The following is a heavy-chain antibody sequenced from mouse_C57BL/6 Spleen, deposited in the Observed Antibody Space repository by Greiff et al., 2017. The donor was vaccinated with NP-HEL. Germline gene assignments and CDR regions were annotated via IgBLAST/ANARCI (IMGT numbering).Heavy chain of an antibody. D-gene: IGHD1-1*01. J-gene: IGHJ1*03. Sequence: QVQLQQPGAELVRPGSSVKLSCKASGYTFTSYWMHWVKQRPIQGLEWIGNIDPSDSETHYNQKFKDKATLTVDKSSSTAYMQLSSLTSEDSAVYYCASYPGNYYGSSYAWYFDVWGTGTTVTVSS. CDR2: IDPSDSET. CDR1: GYTFTSYW. CDR3: ASYPGNYYGSSYAWYFDV. V-gene: IGHV1-52*01.